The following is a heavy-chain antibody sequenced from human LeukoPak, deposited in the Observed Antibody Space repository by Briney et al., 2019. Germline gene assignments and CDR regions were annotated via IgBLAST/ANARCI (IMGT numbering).Heavy chain of an antibody. J-gene: IGHJ4*02. CDR1: SXXXXNXX. V-gene: IGHV4-39*01. D-gene: IGHD3-3*01. Sequence: SXXXXNXXWGWIRQPPGKGLEWIGSIYYSGSTYYNPSLKSRVTISVDTSKNQFSLRLSSVTAADTAMYYCQSRFLEWLLDYWGQGTLVSVSS. CDR2: IYYSGST. CDR3: QSRFLEWLLDY.